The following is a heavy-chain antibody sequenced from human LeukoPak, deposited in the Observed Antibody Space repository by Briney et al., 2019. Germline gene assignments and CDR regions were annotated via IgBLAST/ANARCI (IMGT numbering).Heavy chain of an antibody. Sequence: GGSLRLSCAASGFSFSDFYMDWVRQAPGKGLEWVGRTRNKANSYTTEYAASVKGRFTISRDDSQNSLFLQMNSLEIEDTAMYYCARVVSSDVDYWGQGTLVTVSS. CDR1: GFSFSDFY. J-gene: IGHJ4*02. V-gene: IGHV3-72*01. CDR2: TRNKANSYTT. D-gene: IGHD6-19*01. CDR3: ARVVSSDVDY.